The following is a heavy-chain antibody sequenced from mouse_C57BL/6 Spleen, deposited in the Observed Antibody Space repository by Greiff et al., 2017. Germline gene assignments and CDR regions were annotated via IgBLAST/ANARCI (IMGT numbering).Heavy chain of an antibody. CDR2: ISGGGGNT. CDR3: ARIYYYGSSFFDY. Sequence: EVKLVESGGGLVKPGGSLKLSCAASGFTFSSYTMSWVRQTPEKRLEWVATISGGGGNTYYPDSVKGRFTISRDNAKNTLFLQMSSLRSEDTALYYCARIYYYGSSFFDYWGQGTTLTVSS. CDR1: GFTFSSYT. J-gene: IGHJ2*01. V-gene: IGHV5-9*01. D-gene: IGHD1-1*01.